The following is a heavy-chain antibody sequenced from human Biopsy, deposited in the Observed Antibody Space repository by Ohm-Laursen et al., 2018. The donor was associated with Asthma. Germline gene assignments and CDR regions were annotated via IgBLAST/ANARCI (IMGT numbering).Heavy chain of an antibody. V-gene: IGHV3-30*18. CDR1: GFSLRDYG. D-gene: IGHD3-22*01. Sequence: SLRLSCAASGFSLRDYGMHWVRQSPGKGLEWVALISSDGSAKYSPSAVKGPVTASRDVSKSTLYLRLDDLTSEDTAVCYCAKDKYDSSSHLELWGRGTLVTVSS. CDR3: AKDKYDSSSHLEL. J-gene: IGHJ5*02. CDR2: ISSDGSAK.